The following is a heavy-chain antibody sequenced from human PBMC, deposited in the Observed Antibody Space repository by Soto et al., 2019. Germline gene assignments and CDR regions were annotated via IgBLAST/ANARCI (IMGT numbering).Heavy chain of an antibody. Sequence: EVQLLESGGDLVQPGGSLRLSCVASGFSFDNYGMSWVRQAPGKGLEWVSAIKSDGRSTYYAASVKDRFTISRDNSKNTLYLQLNSLRAEDTAVYYCAQLGLMTFSHKHYFNHWGRGTLVTVSS. D-gene: IGHD3-16*01. J-gene: IGHJ4*02. CDR1: GFSFDNYG. CDR3: AQLGLMTFSHKHYFNH. CDR2: IKSDGRST. V-gene: IGHV3-23*01.